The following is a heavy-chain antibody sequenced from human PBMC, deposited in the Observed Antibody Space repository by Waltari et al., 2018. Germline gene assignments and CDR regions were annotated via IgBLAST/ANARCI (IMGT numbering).Heavy chain of an antibody. CDR1: GGTFSSYA. D-gene: IGHD5-12*01. J-gene: IGHJ3*02. CDR2: IIPIFGTA. Sequence: QVQLVQSGAEVKKPGSSVKVSCKASGGTFSSYAISWVRQAPGQGLEWMGRIIPIFGTANYAQKFQGRVTITADKSTSTAYMELSSLRSEDTAVYYCARDHSPLYSGYGEGEWDAFDIWGQGTMVTVSS. CDR3: ARDHSPLYSGYGEGEWDAFDI. V-gene: IGHV1-69*08.